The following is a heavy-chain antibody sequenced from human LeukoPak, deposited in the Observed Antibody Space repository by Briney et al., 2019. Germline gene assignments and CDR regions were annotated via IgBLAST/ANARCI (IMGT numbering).Heavy chain of an antibody. CDR3: ARGEDRMVRGVIINHDAFDI. Sequence: ASVKVSCKASGGTFSSYAISWVRQAPGQGLEWMGRIIPILGIANYAQKFRGRVTITADKSTSTAYMELSSLRSEDTAVYYCARGEDRMVRGVIINHDAFDIWGQGTMVTVSS. V-gene: IGHV1-69*04. J-gene: IGHJ3*02. D-gene: IGHD3-10*01. CDR2: IIPILGIA. CDR1: GGTFSSYA.